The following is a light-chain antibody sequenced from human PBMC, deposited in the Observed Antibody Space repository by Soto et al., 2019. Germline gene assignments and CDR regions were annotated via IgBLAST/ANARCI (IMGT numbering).Light chain of an antibody. Sequence: DIQMTQSPSTLSAFVGDRVTITCWASQSISNWLAWYQQKPGKAPKLLIYKASSLESGVPSRFSGSGSGSDFTLTISSLQPDDLATYYCQQYYSYSRTFGQGTKVDI. J-gene: IGKJ1*01. CDR3: QQYYSYSRT. CDR1: QSISNW. V-gene: IGKV1-5*03. CDR2: KAS.